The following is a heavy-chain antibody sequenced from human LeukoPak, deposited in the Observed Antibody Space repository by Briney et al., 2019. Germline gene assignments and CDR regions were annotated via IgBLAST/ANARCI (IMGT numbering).Heavy chain of an antibody. Sequence: SETLSLTCTVSGGSISSYYWSWIRQPPGKGLEWIGYIYSSGSTNYNPYLKSRVTISVDTSKNQFSLKLSSVTAADTAVYYCARFAYCGGHCWYYFDYWGQGILVTVSS. D-gene: IGHD2-21*02. CDR1: GGSISSYY. V-gene: IGHV4-59*01. CDR2: IYSSGST. J-gene: IGHJ4*02. CDR3: ARFAYCGGHCWYYFDY.